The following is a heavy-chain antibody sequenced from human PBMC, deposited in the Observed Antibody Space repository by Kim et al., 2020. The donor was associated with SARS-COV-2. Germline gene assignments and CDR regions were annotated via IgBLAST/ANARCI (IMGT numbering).Heavy chain of an antibody. D-gene: IGHD5-12*01. Sequence: YYHPSLRSRITIPVDTSKNQFSLKLSSVTAADTAVYYCARRPGYDFFFDYWGQGTLVTVSS. CDR3: ARRPGYDFFFDY. J-gene: IGHJ4*02. V-gene: IGHV4-39*01.